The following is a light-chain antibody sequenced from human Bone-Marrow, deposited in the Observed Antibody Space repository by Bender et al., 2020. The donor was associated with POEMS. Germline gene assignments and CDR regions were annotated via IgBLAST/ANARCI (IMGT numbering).Light chain of an antibody. V-gene: IGLV10-54*04. CDR1: SNNVGNQG. Sequence: QAGLTQPPSVSKGLRQTATLTCTGNSNNVGNQGAAWLQQHQGHPPKLLFNRNNRRTSGVSDRVSGSKSGTSASLAIFGLRSEDEAEYFCAAWDSSLTGPVFGGGTKLTVL. J-gene: IGLJ2*01. CDR2: RNN. CDR3: AAWDSSLTGPV.